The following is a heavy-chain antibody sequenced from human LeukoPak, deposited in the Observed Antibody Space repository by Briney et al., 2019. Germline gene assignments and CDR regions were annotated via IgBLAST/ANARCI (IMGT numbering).Heavy chain of an antibody. CDR3: ASGLSMVRGVIIAFDI. CDR2: IIPILGIA. CDR1: GGTFSSYT. D-gene: IGHD3-10*01. Sequence: SVKVSCKASGGTFSSYTISWVRQAPGQGLEWMGRIIPILGIANYAQKFQGRVTITADKSTSTAYMELSSLRSEDTAVYYCASGLSMVRGVIIAFDIWGQGTMATVSS. J-gene: IGHJ3*02. V-gene: IGHV1-69*02.